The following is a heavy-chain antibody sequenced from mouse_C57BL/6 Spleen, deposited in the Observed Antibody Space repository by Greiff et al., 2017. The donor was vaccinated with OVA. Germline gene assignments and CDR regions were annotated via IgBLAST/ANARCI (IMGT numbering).Heavy chain of an antibody. D-gene: IGHD1-1*01. J-gene: IGHJ1*03. CDR1: GYTFTSYW. CDR2: IHPNSGST. V-gene: IGHV1-64*01. Sequence: QVQLQQPGAELVKPGASVKLSCKASGYTFTSYWMHWVKQRPGQGLEWIGMIHPNSGSTNYNEKFKSKATLTVDKSSSTAYMQLSSLTSEDSAVYYCAEYGSSPWYFDVWGTGTTVTVSS. CDR3: AEYGSSPWYFDV.